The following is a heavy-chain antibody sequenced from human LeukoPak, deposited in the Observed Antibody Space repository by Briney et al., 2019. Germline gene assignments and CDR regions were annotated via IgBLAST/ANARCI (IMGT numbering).Heavy chain of an antibody. D-gene: IGHD2-15*01. Sequence: GGSLRLSCAASGFTFSSYAMSWVRHAPGKGLEWVSAISGSGGSTYYADSVKGRFTISRDNSKNTLYLQMNGLRAEDTAVYYCAKGVEDSGIYYYYYMDVWGKGTTVTVSS. CDR1: GFTFSSYA. CDR3: AKGVEDSGIYYYYYMDV. CDR2: ISGSGGST. V-gene: IGHV3-23*01. J-gene: IGHJ6*03.